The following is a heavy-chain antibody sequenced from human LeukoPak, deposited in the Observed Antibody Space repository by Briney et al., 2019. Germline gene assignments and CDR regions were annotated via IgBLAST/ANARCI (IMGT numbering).Heavy chain of an antibody. CDR1: GFTFSDYY. V-gene: IGHV4-59*12. CDR3: ARDPGYAFMDV. Sequence: GSLRLSCAASGFTFSDYYMSWIRQPPGKGLEWIGYIYYSGSTNYNPSLKSRVTISVDTSKNQFSLKLSSVTAADTAVYYCARDPGYAFMDVWGQGTTVTVSS. CDR2: IYYSGST. D-gene: IGHD2-2*01. J-gene: IGHJ6*02.